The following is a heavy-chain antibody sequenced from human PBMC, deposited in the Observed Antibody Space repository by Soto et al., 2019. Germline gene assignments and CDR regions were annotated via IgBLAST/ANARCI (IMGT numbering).Heavy chain of an antibody. CDR3: AKMDNYDLWNDSSHSWFDP. J-gene: IGHJ5*02. V-gene: IGHV3-23*01. CDR2: ISASGGST. CDR1: GFTFSSSA. D-gene: IGHD3-3*01. Sequence: EVQLLESGGTLVQPGGSLRLSCAASGFTFSSSAMTWVRQAPGKGLEWVSSISASGGSTFYVDSVKGRFTISRDQSKNTLYLQMSSLRAEDTAVYYCAKMDNYDLWNDSSHSWFDPWGQGTLVTVSS.